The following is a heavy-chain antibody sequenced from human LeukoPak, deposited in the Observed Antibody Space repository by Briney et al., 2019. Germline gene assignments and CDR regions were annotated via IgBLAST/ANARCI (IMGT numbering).Heavy chain of an antibody. V-gene: IGHV1-18*01. CDR1: GYTFTSYG. D-gene: IGHD3-9*01. J-gene: IGHJ4*02. Sequence: ASVKVSCKASGYTFTSYGISWVRQAPGQGLEWMGWISAYNGNTNYAQKLQGRVTMTTDTSTSTAYMELRSLRSDDTAVYYCARTRYFDVAYYFDYWGQGTLVTVSS. CDR3: ARTRYFDVAYYFDY. CDR2: ISAYNGNT.